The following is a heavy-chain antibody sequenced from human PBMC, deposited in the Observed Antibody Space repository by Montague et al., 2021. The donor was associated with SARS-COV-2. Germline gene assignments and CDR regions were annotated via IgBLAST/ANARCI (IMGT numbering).Heavy chain of an antibody. Sequence: SLRLSCAASGFTFSTYAMHWVRQAPGKGLEWVAVISYDGSNKYYXDSVKVRFTISRDNSKSTLYVQMKRLRAEDTAVYYCARALGGSYYYGMDVWGQGTTVTVSS. CDR1: GFTFSTYA. CDR2: ISYDGSNK. J-gene: IGHJ6*02. V-gene: IGHV3-30*04. D-gene: IGHD1-26*01. CDR3: ARALGGSYYYGMDV.